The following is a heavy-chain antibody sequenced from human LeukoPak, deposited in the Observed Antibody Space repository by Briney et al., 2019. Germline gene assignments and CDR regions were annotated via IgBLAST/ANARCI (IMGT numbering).Heavy chain of an antibody. CDR2: ISTSGNT. CDR3: AENGQSGFSFDP. V-gene: IGHV4-61*02. CDR1: GGSISSGTYY. Sequence: PSETLSLTCTVSGGSISSGTYYWSWIRQPAGKGLEWIGRISTSGNTNYNPSLKSRVTISVDTSKNQFSLKLTSMTAADTAVYYCAENGQSGFSFDPWGQGTLVTVSS. D-gene: IGHD3-3*01. J-gene: IGHJ5*02.